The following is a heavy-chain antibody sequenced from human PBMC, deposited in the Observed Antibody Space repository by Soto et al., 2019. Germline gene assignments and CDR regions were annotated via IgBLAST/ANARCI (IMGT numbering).Heavy chain of an antibody. V-gene: IGHV3-9*01. CDR1: GFTFHDYA. D-gene: IGHD2-2*01. Sequence: VQLVESGGGLVQPGRSLRLSCAASGFTFHDYAMHWVRQAPGKGLEWVSGVSWNRGTVGYAESVKGRFTISRDNAKNSLYLQMNSLRAEDTALYYCAKGGCSTTSCSLDPWGQGTLVTVSS. J-gene: IGHJ5*02. CDR3: AKGGCSTTSCSLDP. CDR2: VSWNRGTV.